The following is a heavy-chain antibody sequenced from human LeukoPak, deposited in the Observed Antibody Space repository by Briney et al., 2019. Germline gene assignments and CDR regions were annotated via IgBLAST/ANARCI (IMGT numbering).Heavy chain of an antibody. J-gene: IGHJ4*02. Sequence: GASVKVSCKASGYTFTSYGISWVRQAPGQGLEWMGWISAYNGNTNYAQKLQGRVTMTTDTSTSTAYMELRSLRSDDTAVYYCARVGPPYCSSTSCYLDYWGQGTLVNVSS. CDR2: ISAYNGNT. CDR3: ARVGPPYCSSTSCYLDY. CDR1: GYTFTSYG. V-gene: IGHV1-18*01. D-gene: IGHD2-2*01.